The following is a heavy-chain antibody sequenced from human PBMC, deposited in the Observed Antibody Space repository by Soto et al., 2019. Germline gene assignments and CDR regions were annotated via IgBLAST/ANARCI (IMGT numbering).Heavy chain of an antibody. CDR3: AREGFYSSPSEYSGYNYYGMDV. D-gene: IGHD6-6*01. V-gene: IGHV3-33*01. CDR1: GFSFRRYG. J-gene: IGHJ6*02. Sequence: QEQLVESGGGVVQPGRSLRLSCAASGFSFRRYGMHWVRQAPGKGLEWVAVIWYDGSNKYYGDFLKGRFTISRDNSKNTLYLQMNSPRADDSGVYYCAREGFYSSPSEYSGYNYYGMDVWGQGTTVIVTS. CDR2: IWYDGSNK.